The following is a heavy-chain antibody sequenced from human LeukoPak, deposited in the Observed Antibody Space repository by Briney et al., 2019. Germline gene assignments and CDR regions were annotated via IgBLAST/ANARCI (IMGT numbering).Heavy chain of an antibody. Sequence: TGGSLRLSCEASGFTFSNYWMSWVRQAPGKGLEWVANIKYDGSEKYYVDSVKGRFTISRDNGKNSLYVQMNSLRAEDTAVYYCARDVGSGNYYKLLHFDYWGQGTLVTVSS. CDR2: IKYDGSEK. CDR3: ARDVGSGNYYKLLHFDY. CDR1: GFTFSNYW. V-gene: IGHV3-7*01. D-gene: IGHD3-10*01. J-gene: IGHJ4*02.